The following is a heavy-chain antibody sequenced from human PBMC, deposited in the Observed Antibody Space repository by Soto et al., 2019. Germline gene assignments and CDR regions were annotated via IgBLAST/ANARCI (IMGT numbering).Heavy chain of an antibody. Sequence: ASVKVSCKASGYTFTGYYMHWVRQAPGQGLEWMGWINPNSGGTNYAQKFQGRVTMTRDTSISTAYMELSRLRSDDTAVYYCVRGSSIAAAGTMDYWGQGTLVTVSS. J-gene: IGHJ4*02. D-gene: IGHD6-13*01. CDR3: VRGSSIAAAGTMDY. CDR1: GYTFTGYY. CDR2: INPNSGGT. V-gene: IGHV1-2*02.